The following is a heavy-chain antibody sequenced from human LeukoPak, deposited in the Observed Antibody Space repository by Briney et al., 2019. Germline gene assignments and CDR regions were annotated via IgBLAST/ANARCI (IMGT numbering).Heavy chain of an antibody. CDR3: ALLGDGRIGMGLPGSFDY. D-gene: IGHD3-16*01. Sequence: ASVKVSCKASGGSFRNPAFVWVRQAPGQGLEWMGGIIPVFGTPNYADNFQGRVTFTADDSATTAYLDLTSLRSEDTAVYFCALLGDGRIGMGLPGSFDYWGQGTLVTVSP. CDR2: IIPVFGTP. CDR1: GGSFRNPA. V-gene: IGHV1-69*13. J-gene: IGHJ4*02.